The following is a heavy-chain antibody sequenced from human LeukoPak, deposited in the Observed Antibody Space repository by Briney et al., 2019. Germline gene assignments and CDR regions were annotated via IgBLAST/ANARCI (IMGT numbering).Heavy chain of an antibody. CDR2: INPNSGGT. J-gene: IGHJ4*02. CDR1: GYTFTGYY. D-gene: IGHD3-22*01. CDR3: ARDDSSGYYYEGAFYDY. V-gene: IGHV1-2*02. Sequence: ASVKVSCKASGYTFTGYYMHWVRQAPGQGLEWMGWINPNSGGTNYAQKCQGRVTMTRDTSISTAYMELSRLRSDDTAVYYCARDDSSGYYYEGAFYDYWGRGTLVTVSS.